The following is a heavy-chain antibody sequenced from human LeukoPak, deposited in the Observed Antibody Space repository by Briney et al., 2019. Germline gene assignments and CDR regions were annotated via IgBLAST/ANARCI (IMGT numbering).Heavy chain of an antibody. CDR1: GGSISSGDYF. D-gene: IGHD1-26*01. Sequence: SETLSLTCTVSGGSISSGDYFWSWIRQPAGKGLEWIGRIYTSGSTNYNPSLKSRVTMSVDTSKNQFSLKLSSVTAADTAVYYCARALIVGATYYFDYWGQGTLVTVSS. V-gene: IGHV4-61*02. CDR3: ARALIVGATYYFDY. CDR2: IYTSGST. J-gene: IGHJ4*02.